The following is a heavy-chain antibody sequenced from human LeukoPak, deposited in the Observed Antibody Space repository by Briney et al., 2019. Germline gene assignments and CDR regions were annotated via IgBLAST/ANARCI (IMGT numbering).Heavy chain of an antibody. CDR1: GFTFGSYG. Sequence: PGGSLRLSCAASGFTFGSYGMSWVRQAPGKGLEWVSFITPNADRTSYADSVEGRFTISRDNPRNTLYMQMNSLRDEDTALYYCAIVHGYYDGSGYWVQWGQGTLVTVSS. J-gene: IGHJ1*01. CDR2: ITPNADRT. D-gene: IGHD3-22*01. CDR3: AIVHGYYDGSGYWVQ. V-gene: IGHV3-23*01.